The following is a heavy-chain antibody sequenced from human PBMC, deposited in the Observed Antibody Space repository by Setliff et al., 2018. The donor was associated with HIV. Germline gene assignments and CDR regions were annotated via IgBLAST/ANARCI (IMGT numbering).Heavy chain of an antibody. Sequence: GASVKVSCKAPGHSFNGDFLNWVRQAPGQGLEWMGNIKLSSGGTKFAQKFLGRVTMTRDTSTNTAFMELRRLNSDDTATYFCVTSPGSFTSVDETEAGDYWGQGTLVTVSS. J-gene: IGHJ4*02. V-gene: IGHV1-2*02. CDR2: IKLSSGGT. D-gene: IGHD6-25*01. CDR3: VTSPGSFTSVDETEAGDY. CDR1: GHSFNGDF.